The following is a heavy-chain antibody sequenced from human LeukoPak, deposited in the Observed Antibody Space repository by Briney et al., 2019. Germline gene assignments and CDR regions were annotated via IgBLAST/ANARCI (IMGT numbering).Heavy chain of an antibody. J-gene: IGHJ3*02. CDR1: GFTFTSYY. CDR3: ACVVRGAFDI. Sequence: ASVKVSCKASGFTFTSYYMHWVRQAPGQGLEWMGIINSSGGSTSYPQKFQGRVTMTRDTSTSTVYKELSSLRSEDTAVYYCACVVRGAFDIWGQGTLVTVSS. V-gene: IGHV1-46*03. CDR2: INSSGGST. D-gene: IGHD2-21*01.